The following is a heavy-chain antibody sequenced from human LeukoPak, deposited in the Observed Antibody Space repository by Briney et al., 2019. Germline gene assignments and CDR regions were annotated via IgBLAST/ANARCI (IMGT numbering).Heavy chain of an antibody. D-gene: IGHD6-13*01. V-gene: IGHV3-9*01. Sequence: PGRSLRLSCAASGFTFDDYAMHWVRQAPGKGLEWVSGISWNSGSIGYADSVKGRFTISRDNAKNSLYLQMNSLRAEDTAVYYCARVLAAAFDYWGQGTLVTVSS. CDR1: GFTFDDYA. CDR2: ISWNSGSI. J-gene: IGHJ4*02. CDR3: ARVLAAAFDY.